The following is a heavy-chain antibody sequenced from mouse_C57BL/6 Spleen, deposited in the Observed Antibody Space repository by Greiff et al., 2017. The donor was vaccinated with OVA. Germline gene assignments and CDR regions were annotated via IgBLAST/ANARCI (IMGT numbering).Heavy chain of an antibody. V-gene: IGHV1-19*01. D-gene: IGHD1-1*01. CDR2: INPYNGGT. CDR3: ARLDYYGSSSYAMDY. J-gene: IGHJ4*01. Sequence: EVQLQQSGPVLVKPGASVKLSCKASGSTFTDYYMNWVKQSHGKSLEWIGAINPYNGGTCYNQKFKGKATLTVDKSSSTAYMELNSLTSEDSAVYYCARLDYYGSSSYAMDYWGKGTSVTVSS. CDR1: GSTFTDYY.